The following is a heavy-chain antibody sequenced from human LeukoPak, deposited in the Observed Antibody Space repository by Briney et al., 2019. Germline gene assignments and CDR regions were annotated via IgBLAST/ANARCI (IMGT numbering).Heavy chain of an antibody. D-gene: IGHD6-6*01. Sequence: GESLKISCKGSGYSFTSYWIGWVRQMPGKGLEWMGIIYPGDSDTRYSPSFQGQVTISADKSISTAYLQWSSLKTSDTAMYYCARHQGREYNTSFGMDVWGKGTTVTVSS. CDR3: ARHQGREYNTSFGMDV. V-gene: IGHV5-51*01. CDR2: IYPGDSDT. CDR1: GYSFTSYW. J-gene: IGHJ6*04.